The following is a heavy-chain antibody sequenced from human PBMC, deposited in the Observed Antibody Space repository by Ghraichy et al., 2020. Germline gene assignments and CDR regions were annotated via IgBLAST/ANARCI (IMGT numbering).Heavy chain of an antibody. Sequence: LSLTCAASGFTFSSYAMSWVRQAPGKGLEWVSAISGSGGSTYYADSVKGRFTISRDNSKNTLYLQMNSLRAEDTAVYYCAKSNYDFWSGYQSYYYYYMDVWGKGTTVTVSS. CDR1: GFTFSSYA. CDR2: ISGSGGST. CDR3: AKSNYDFWSGYQSYYYYYMDV. V-gene: IGHV3-23*01. D-gene: IGHD3-3*01. J-gene: IGHJ6*03.